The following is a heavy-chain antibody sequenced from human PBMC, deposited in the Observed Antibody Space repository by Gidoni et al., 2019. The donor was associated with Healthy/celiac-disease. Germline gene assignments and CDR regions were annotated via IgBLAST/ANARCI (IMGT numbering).Heavy chain of an antibody. CDR2: ISGSGGST. D-gene: IGHD6-13*01. V-gene: IGHV3-23*01. CDR1: GFTFSSYA. Sequence: EVQLLESGGGLVQPGGSLRLSCAASGFTFSSYAMSWVRKAQGKGMEWGSAISGSGGSTYYADSVKGRFTISRDNSKNTLYLQMNSLRAEDTAVYYCAKGIIADAFDIWGQGTMVTVSS. J-gene: IGHJ3*02. CDR3: AKGIIADAFDI.